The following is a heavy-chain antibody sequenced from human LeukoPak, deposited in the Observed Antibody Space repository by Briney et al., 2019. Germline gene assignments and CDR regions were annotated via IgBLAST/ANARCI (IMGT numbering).Heavy chain of an antibody. D-gene: IGHD6-19*01. Sequence: ASVKVSCKASGYTFTGYYMHWVRQAPGQGLEWMGWINPNSGGTNYAQKFQGRVTMTRDTSISTAYMELSRLRSDDTAVYYCARAAVAGTRGTKYYFDYWGQGTLVTVSS. CDR2: INPNSGGT. CDR3: ARAAVAGTRGTKYYFDY. J-gene: IGHJ4*02. CDR1: GYTFTGYY. V-gene: IGHV1-2*02.